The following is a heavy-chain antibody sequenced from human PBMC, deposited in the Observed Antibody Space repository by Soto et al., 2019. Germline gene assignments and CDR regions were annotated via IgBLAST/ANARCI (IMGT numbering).Heavy chain of an antibody. V-gene: IGHV3-30-3*01. CDR3: ARGDFWSGLDY. J-gene: IGHJ4*02. Sequence: QVQLVESGGGVVQPGRSLRLSCAASGFTFSSYAMHWVRQAPGKGLEWVAVISYDGSNKYYADSVKGRFTISRDNSKNTLYLQMISLRAEDTAVYYCARGDFWSGLDYWGQGSLVTVSS. CDR2: ISYDGSNK. D-gene: IGHD3-3*01. CDR1: GFTFSSYA.